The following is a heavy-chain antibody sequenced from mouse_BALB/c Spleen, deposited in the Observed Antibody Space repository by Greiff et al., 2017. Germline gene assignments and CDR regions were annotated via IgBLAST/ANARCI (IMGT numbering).Heavy chain of an antibody. V-gene: IGHV7-3*02. J-gene: IGHJ4*01. CDR2: IRNKANGYTT. D-gene: IGHD2-1*01. Sequence: EVKVVESGGGLVQPGGSLRLSCATSGFTFTDYYMSWVRQPPGKALEWLGFIRNKANGYTTEYSASVKGRFTISRDNSQSILYLQMNTLRAEDSATYYCARDDYGNYPYYYAMDYWGQGTSVTVSS. CDR1: GFTFTDYY. CDR3: ARDDYGNYPYYYAMDY.